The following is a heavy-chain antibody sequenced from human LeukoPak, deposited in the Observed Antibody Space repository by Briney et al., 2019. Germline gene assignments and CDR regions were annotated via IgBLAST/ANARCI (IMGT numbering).Heavy chain of an antibody. CDR1: GGSISSHY. Sequence: SETLSLTCTVSGGSISSHYWSWIRQPPGKGLEWIGYIYYSGSTNYNPSLKSRVTISVDTSKNQFSLKLSSVTAADTAVYYCARGDIVVVPAAIRRRSWFDPWGQGTLVTVSS. D-gene: IGHD2-2*02. V-gene: IGHV4-59*11. CDR3: ARGDIVVVPAAIRRRSWFDP. CDR2: IYYSGST. J-gene: IGHJ5*02.